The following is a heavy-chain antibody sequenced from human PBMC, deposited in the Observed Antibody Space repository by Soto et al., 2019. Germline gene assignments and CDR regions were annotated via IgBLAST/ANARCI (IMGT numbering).Heavy chain of an antibody. CDR1: GLTFNTYG. D-gene: IGHD1-26*01. J-gene: IGHJ4*02. V-gene: IGHV3-33*01. CDR3: ASAAGAYDN. Sequence: QVHLVESGGGVVQPGRSLRLSCAVSGLTFNTYGMHWVRQAPGKGLEWVAVIWSDGSNKYYADSVKGRFTISRDNSKNMLYLQMNSLRVEDTAVYYCASAAGAYDNWGQGPLVTVSS. CDR2: IWSDGSNK.